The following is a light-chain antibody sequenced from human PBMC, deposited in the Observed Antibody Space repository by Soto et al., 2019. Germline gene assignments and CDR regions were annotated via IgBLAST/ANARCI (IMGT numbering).Light chain of an antibody. Sequence: DIQMTQSPSTLSASVGYRITITCLASQSISSWLAWYQQKPGKAPKLLIYDASSLESGVPSRFSGSGSGTEFTITISSLQPDDFANYYCQQYNSYSPLTFGGGTKVDIK. V-gene: IGKV1-5*01. CDR3: QQYNSYSPLT. J-gene: IGKJ4*01. CDR2: DAS. CDR1: QSISSW.